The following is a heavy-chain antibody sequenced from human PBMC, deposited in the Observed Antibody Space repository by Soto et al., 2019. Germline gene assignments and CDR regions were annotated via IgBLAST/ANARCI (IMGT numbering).Heavy chain of an antibody. CDR2: INPNIGGA. Sequence: SVKVSCKASGYTFTGYHMHWVRQAPGQRLEWMGGINPNIGGANYAQKFQGRVTITADESTSTAYMELSSLRSEDTAVYYCARGVVAVEDYYYGMDVWGQGTTVTVSS. CDR3: ARGVVAVEDYYYGMDV. V-gene: IGHV1-69*13. D-gene: IGHD6-19*01. J-gene: IGHJ6*02. CDR1: GYTFTGYH.